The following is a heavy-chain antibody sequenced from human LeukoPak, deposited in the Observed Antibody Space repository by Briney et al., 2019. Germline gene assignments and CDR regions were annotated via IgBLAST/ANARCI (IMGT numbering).Heavy chain of an antibody. Sequence: GGSLTLSWAASRFTLTNYWMRWVRQAAGEGWVWVSHINSDGSSTSYADSVRGRFTISRDTAKNTLYLQMNSLKAEDTAVYYCVRQDSGSYLGGYWGQGTLVTVSS. CDR3: VRQDSGSYLGGY. J-gene: IGHJ4*02. D-gene: IGHD1-26*01. CDR2: INSDGSST. CDR1: RFTLTNYW. V-gene: IGHV3-74*01.